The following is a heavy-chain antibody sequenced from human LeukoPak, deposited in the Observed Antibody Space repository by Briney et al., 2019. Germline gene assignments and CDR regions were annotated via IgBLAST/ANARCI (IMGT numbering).Heavy chain of an antibody. D-gene: IGHD2-2*01. V-gene: IGHV1-69*01. CDR2: IIPIFGTA. J-gene: IGHJ3*02. CDR1: GGTFSSYA. Sequence: AASVKVSCKASGGTFSSYAISWVRQAPGQGLEWMGGIIPIFGTASYAQKFQGRVTITADESTSTAYRELSSLRSEDTAVYYCARGVVCSPAQSTSCQWGDAFDIWGQGTMVTVSS. CDR3: ARGVVCSPAQSTSCQWGDAFDI.